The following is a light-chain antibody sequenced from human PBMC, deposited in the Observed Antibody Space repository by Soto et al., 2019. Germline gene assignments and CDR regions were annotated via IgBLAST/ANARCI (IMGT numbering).Light chain of an antibody. Sequence: DIQMTQSPSSLSASVGDRVTITCQASQDISSYLNWYQQKPGKAPKLLIYAASSLKRGVPSRFSGSGSGTDFTLIISSLQRDDFATYYCQQTDSFPRTFGQGTKVDIK. CDR3: QQTDSFPRT. J-gene: IGKJ1*01. V-gene: IGKV1-39*01. CDR2: AAS. CDR1: QDISSY.